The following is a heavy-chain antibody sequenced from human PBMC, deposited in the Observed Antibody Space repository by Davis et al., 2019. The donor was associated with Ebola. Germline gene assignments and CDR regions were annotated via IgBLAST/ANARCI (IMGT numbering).Heavy chain of an antibody. CDR1: GYRFTDYA. J-gene: IGHJ5*02. Sequence: AASVKVSCKASGYRFTDYAIHWVRQAPGERPEWLGWINTGSGNTKYSQKFQGRVTITTDKTSSTASMELSRLESEDTAVYYCARDSAGTIYSNSFDPWGQGTLVTVSS. D-gene: IGHD1-7*01. CDR2: INTGSGNT. V-gene: IGHV1-3*04. CDR3: ARDSAGTIYSNSFDP.